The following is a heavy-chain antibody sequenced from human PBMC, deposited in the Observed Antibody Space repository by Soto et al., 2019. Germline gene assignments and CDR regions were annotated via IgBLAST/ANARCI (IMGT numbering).Heavy chain of an antibody. V-gene: IGHV1-8*01. CDR1: GYTFTSYD. CDR3: ARGFVCTNGVCSDY. CDR2: MNPNSGNT. Sequence: QVQLVQSGAEVKKPGASVKVSCKASGYTFTSYDINWVRQATGQGLEWMGWMNPNSGNTGYAQKFQGRGTMTRNTAISTAYMELSSLRSEDTAVYYCARGFVCTNGVCSDYWGQGTLVTVSS. D-gene: IGHD2-8*01. J-gene: IGHJ4*02.